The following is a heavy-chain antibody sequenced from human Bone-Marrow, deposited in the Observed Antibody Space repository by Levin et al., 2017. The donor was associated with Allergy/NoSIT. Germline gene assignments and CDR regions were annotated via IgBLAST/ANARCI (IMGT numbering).Heavy chain of an antibody. V-gene: IGHV3-72*01. Sequence: LSGGSLRLSCAASGFTFSDHYMDWVRQAPGKGLEWVGRTRNKANSYTTEYAASVTGRFTISRDDSKNSLYLQMNSLKTEDTAVYYCARGYSYGNRFDYWGQGTLVTVSS. D-gene: IGHD5-18*01. CDR3: ARGYSYGNRFDY. CDR2: TRNKANSYTT. CDR1: GFTFSDHY. J-gene: IGHJ4*02.